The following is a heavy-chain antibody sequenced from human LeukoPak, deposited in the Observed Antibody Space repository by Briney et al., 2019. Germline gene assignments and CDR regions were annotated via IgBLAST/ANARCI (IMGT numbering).Heavy chain of an antibody. Sequence: SVKVSCKASGGTFSSYAISWVRRAPGQGLEWMGRIIPILGIANYAQKFQGRVTITADKSTSTAYMELSSLRSEDTAVYYCASSGSMEGWFDPWGQGTLVTVSS. CDR2: IIPILGIA. CDR3: ASSGSMEGWFDP. CDR1: GGTFSSYA. D-gene: IGHD3-10*01. J-gene: IGHJ5*02. V-gene: IGHV1-69*04.